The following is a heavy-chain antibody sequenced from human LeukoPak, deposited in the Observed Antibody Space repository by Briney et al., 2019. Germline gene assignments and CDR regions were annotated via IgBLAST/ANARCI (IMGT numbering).Heavy chain of an antibody. Sequence: GGSLRLPCAASGFTFSSYSMNWVRQAPGKGLEWVSSISSSSSYIYYADSVKGRFTISRDNAKNSLYLQMNSLRAEDTAVYYCARDGSSITIFGVVIIGYFDYWGQGTLVTVSS. CDR1: GFTFSSYS. CDR3: ARDGSSITIFGVVIIGYFDY. J-gene: IGHJ4*02. V-gene: IGHV3-21*01. CDR2: ISSSSSYI. D-gene: IGHD3-3*01.